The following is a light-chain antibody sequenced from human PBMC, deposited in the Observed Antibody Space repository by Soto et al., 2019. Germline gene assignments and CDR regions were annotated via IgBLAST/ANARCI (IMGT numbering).Light chain of an antibody. CDR1: SSNIGAGFD. CDR3: QSFDNSLSGYVV. J-gene: IGLJ2*01. Sequence: QTVVTQPPSVSGAPGQRVAISCTGSSSNIGAGFDVHWYQRLPGAAPKLLIYGNTNRPAGVPDRFSGSKSGTSASLAITGLQAADEADYYCQSFDNSLSGYVVFGGGTKVTVL. CDR2: GNT. V-gene: IGLV1-40*01.